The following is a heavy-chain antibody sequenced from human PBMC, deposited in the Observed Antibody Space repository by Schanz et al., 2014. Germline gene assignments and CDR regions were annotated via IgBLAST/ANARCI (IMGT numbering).Heavy chain of an antibody. J-gene: IGHJ4*02. D-gene: IGHD6-13*01. Sequence: QVQLVESGGGVVQPGRSLRLSCAASGFTFSSYGMHWVRQAPGKGLEWVAVIWYDGNNKFYADSVKGRFIISRDNSKNTLHLQMNSLRVEDTAVYYCAKGRSSSWSDPEYFDYWGQGTLVTVSS. CDR3: AKGRSSSWSDPEYFDY. CDR2: IWYDGNNK. V-gene: IGHV3-33*06. CDR1: GFTFSSYG.